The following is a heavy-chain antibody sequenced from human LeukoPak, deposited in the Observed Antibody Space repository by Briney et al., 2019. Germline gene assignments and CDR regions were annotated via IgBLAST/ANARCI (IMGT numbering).Heavy chain of an antibody. CDR3: ARDIGDGYTTTYYFDY. V-gene: IGHV1-69*01. J-gene: IGHJ4*02. D-gene: IGHD5-24*01. Sequence: GSSVKVSCKASGGTFSSYAISWVRQAPGQGLEWMGGIIPIFGTANYAQKFQGRVTNTADESTSTAYMELSSLRSEDTAVYYCARDIGDGYTTTYYFDYWGQGTLVTVSS. CDR1: GGTFSSYA. CDR2: IIPIFGTA.